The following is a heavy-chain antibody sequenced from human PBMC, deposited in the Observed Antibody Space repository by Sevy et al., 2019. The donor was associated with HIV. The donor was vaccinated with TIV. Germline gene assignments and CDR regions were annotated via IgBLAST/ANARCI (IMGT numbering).Heavy chain of an antibody. CDR1: GFTFSKYW. V-gene: IGHV3-7*01. J-gene: IGHJ4*02. CDR3: ARDDGNYYFHY. D-gene: IGHD1-7*01. Sequence: GGSLRLSCAASGFTFSKYWMGWVRQAPGKGLEWVANIKQDAGQKYYGDSVKGRLTISRDNAKISLYLQMNSLRAEDTAVYFCARDDGNYYFHYWGQGTLVTVSS. CDR2: IKQDAGQK.